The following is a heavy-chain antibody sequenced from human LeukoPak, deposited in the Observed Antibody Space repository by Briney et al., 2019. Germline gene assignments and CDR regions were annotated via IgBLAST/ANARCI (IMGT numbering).Heavy chain of an antibody. D-gene: IGHD1-1*01. CDR3: ARGPRKEVHNDY. Sequence: SVKVSCKASGGTFSSYAISWVRQAPGQGLEWMGRIIPIFGTANYAQKFQGRVTITTDESTSTAYMELRSLRSEDTAVYYCARGPRKEVHNDYWGQGTLVTVSS. CDR1: GGTFSSYA. J-gene: IGHJ4*02. CDR2: IIPIFGTA. V-gene: IGHV1-69*05.